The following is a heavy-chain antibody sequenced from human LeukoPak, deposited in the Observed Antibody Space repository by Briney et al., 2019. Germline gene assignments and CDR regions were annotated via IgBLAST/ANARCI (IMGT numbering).Heavy chain of an antibody. CDR3: ARDAVAASDY. CDR2: IYSGGST. D-gene: IGHD6-19*01. V-gene: IGHV3-66*01. J-gene: IGHJ4*02. Sequence: GGSLRLSCAASGFTVSSNYMSWVRQAPGKGLEWVSVIYSGGSTYYADSVKGRFTISRDNAKNSLYLQMNSLRAEDTAVYYCARDAVAASDYWGQGTLVTVSS. CDR1: GFTVSSNY.